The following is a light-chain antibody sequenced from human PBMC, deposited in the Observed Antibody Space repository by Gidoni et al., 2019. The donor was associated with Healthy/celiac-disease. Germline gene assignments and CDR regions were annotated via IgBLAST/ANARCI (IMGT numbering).Light chain of an antibody. J-gene: IGKJ4*01. V-gene: IGKV1-9*01. CDR3: QQFNSYPRT. CDR2: AAS. Sequence: IQLTQSPSSLSASVGERVTITCRASQGISSYLAWYQQKPGKAPKLLIYAASTLQSGVPSKFSGSGYGTDFTLTISSLQPEDFGTYYCQQFNSYPRTFXGXTKVEIK. CDR1: QGISSY.